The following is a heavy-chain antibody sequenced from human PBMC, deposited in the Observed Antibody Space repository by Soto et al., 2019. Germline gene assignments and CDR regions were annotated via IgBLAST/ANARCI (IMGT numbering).Heavy chain of an antibody. Sequence: PVGSLRLSCAPSGFTFSPYTMNWVRQAPGEGLEWVSSISSGGNIYYADSVKGRFTISRDHSLYLQMNSLRAEDTAVYYCARQHAWEYQAFSFYAMDAWGQGTTVTVSS. CDR3: ARQHAWEYQAFSFYAMDA. V-gene: IGHV3-21*01. CDR2: ISSGGNI. J-gene: IGHJ6*02. D-gene: IGHD2-2*01. CDR1: GFTFSPYT.